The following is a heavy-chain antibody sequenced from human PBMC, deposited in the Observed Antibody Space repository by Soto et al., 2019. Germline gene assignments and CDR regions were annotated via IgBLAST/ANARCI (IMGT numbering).Heavy chain of an antibody. CDR3: ARDMCIVVVPAASNCFDP. CDR2: IIPILGIA. CDR1: GGTFSSYT. V-gene: IGHV1-69*08. Sequence: QVQLVQSGAEVKKPGASVKVSCKASGGTFSSYTISWVRQAPGQGLEWMGRIIPILGIANYAQKFQGRVTITADKSTSTDDMELSSLRPEDTAGYYCARDMCIVVVPAASNCFDPWGQGPLVTVSS. J-gene: IGHJ5*02. D-gene: IGHD2-2*01.